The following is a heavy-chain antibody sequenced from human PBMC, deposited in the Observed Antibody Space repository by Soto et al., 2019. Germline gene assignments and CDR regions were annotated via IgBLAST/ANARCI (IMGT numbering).Heavy chain of an antibody. CDR2: INAGNGNT. Sequence: QVQLVQSGAEVKKPGASVKVSCKASGYTFTSYAMHWVRQAPGQRLEWMGWINAGNGNTKYSQKVQGRVTITRDTSASTAYMELSSVRSEDTAVYYCAEDSSGWYNAFDIWGQGTMVTVSS. CDR1: GYTFTSYA. D-gene: IGHD6-19*01. CDR3: AEDSSGWYNAFDI. J-gene: IGHJ3*02. V-gene: IGHV1-3*01.